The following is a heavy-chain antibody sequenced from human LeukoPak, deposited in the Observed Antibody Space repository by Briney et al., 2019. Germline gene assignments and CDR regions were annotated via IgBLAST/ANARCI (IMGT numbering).Heavy chain of an antibody. CDR2: INPNSGGT. CDR3: ARGLTYYYDSSGYHTGPFDY. Sequence: VASVKVSCKASGYTFTGYYMHWVRQAPGQGLEWMGWINPNSGGTNYAQKFQGRVTMTRDTSISTAYMELSRLRSDDTAVYYCARGLTYYYDSSGYHTGPFDYWGQGTLVTVSS. J-gene: IGHJ4*02. V-gene: IGHV1-2*02. CDR1: GYTFTGYY. D-gene: IGHD3-22*01.